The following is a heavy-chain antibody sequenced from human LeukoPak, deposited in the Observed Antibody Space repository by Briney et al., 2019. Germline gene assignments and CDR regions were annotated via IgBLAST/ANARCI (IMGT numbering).Heavy chain of an antibody. J-gene: IGHJ4*02. CDR1: GFIVSNNY. CDR2: TRNKANSYTT. CDR3: ARGRVTTLYYFDY. Sequence: GGSLRLSCAASGFIVSNNYMNWVRQAPGKGLEWVGRTRNKANSYTTEYAASVKGRFTISRDDSKNSLYLQMNSLKTEDTAVYYCARGRVTTLYYFDYWGQGTLVTVSS. D-gene: IGHD4-17*01. V-gene: IGHV3-72*01.